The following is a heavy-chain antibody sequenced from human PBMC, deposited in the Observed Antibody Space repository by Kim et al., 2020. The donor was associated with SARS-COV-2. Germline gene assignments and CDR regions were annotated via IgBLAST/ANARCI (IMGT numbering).Heavy chain of an antibody. CDR3: ARHLLAVAAYYWYFDL. Sequence: SETLSLTCTVSGGSISSSSYYWGWIRQPPGKGLEWIGSIYYTGSTYYNPSLKSRVTISVDTSKTQFSLKLSSVTAADTAVYYCARHLLAVAAYYWYFDLWGRGTLVTVSS. V-gene: IGHV4-39*01. D-gene: IGHD6-19*01. CDR1: GGSISSSSYY. J-gene: IGHJ2*01. CDR2: IYYTGST.